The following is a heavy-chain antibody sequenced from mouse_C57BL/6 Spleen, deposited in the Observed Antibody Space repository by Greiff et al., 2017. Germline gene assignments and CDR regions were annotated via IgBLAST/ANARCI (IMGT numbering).Heavy chain of an antibody. CDR1: GYAFTNYL. J-gene: IGHJ4*01. CDR2: INPGSGGT. Sequence: QVQLQQSGAELVRPGTSVKVSCKASGYAFTNYLIEWVKQRPGQGLEWIGVINPGSGGTNYNEKFKGKATLTADKSSSTAYMQLSSLTSEDSAVYFCARGSTVVATRAMDYWGQGTSVTVSS. V-gene: IGHV1-54*01. D-gene: IGHD1-1*01. CDR3: ARGSTVVATRAMDY.